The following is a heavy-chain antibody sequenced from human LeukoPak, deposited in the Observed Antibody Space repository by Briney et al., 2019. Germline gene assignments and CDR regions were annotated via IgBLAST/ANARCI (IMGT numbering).Heavy chain of an antibody. V-gene: IGHV1-2*02. CDR3: ARESGGLGMDV. J-gene: IGHJ6*02. D-gene: IGHD6-25*01. CDR2: INPNSGGT. Sequence: GASVKVSCKASGYTFTGYFMHWVRQAPGQGLEWTGWINPNSGGTNYAQKLQGRVTMTRDTSFSTAYMELSRLRSDDTAVYYCARESGGLGMDVWGQGTTVTVSS. CDR1: GYTFTGYF.